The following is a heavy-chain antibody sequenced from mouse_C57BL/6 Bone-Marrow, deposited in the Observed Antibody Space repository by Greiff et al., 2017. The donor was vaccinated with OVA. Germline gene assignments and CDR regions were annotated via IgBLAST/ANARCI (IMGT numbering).Heavy chain of an antibody. CDR1: GFTFSSYG. V-gene: IGHV5-6*02. CDR3: ARHGDYGSFFDY. CDR2: ISSGGSYT. J-gene: IGHJ2*01. Sequence: DVKLVESGGDLVKPGGSLKLSCAASGFTFSSYGMSWVRQTPDKRLEWVATISSGGSYTYYPDSVKGRFTFSRYNAKNTLYLQMSRLKYEDKAMYYCARHGDYGSFFDYWGQGTTLSVSS. D-gene: IGHD1-1*01.